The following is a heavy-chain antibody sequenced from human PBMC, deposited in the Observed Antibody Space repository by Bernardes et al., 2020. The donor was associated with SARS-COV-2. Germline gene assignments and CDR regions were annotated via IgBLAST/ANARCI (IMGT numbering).Heavy chain of an antibody. V-gene: IGHV4-34*01. J-gene: IGHJ2*01. CDR1: GGSLSGYY. Sequence: SETLSLTCAVYGGSLSGYYWNWIRQPPGKGLEWIGEINYSGSTNYNPSLKSRVTITVDTSKNQFSLKLTSVTAADTAVYYCASAVWGLWYFDLWGRGTLVTVSS. CDR2: INYSGST. D-gene: IGHD3-16*01. CDR3: ASAVWGLWYFDL.